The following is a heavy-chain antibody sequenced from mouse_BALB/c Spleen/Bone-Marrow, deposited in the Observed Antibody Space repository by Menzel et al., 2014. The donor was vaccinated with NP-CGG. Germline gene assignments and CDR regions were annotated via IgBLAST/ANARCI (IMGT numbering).Heavy chain of an antibody. D-gene: IGHD2-4*01. CDR2: IDPSDSET. CDR3: ARPRYDYVDAMDY. J-gene: IGHJ4*01. CDR1: GYSFTSYW. Sequence: EQLQQAGPQLVRPGASVKISCKASGYSFTSYWMHWVKQRPGQGLEWIGMIDPSDSETRLNQKFKDKATLTVDKSSSTAYMQLSSPTSEDSAVYYCARPRYDYVDAMDYRGQGTPVPVTS. V-gene: IGHV1S126*01.